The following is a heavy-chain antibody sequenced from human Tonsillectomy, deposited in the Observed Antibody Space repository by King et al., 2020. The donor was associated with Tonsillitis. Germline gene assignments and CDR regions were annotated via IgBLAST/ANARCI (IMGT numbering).Heavy chain of an antibody. D-gene: IGHD3-10*01. CDR1: GFTFANYA. J-gene: IGHJ3*02. CDR2: INRSGDST. CDR3: AIRTYYYNSGGAFDI. Sequence: QLVQSGGGLVRPGGSLRLSCAASGFTFANYAMGWVRQAPGRGLQWVSTINRSGDSTYYADSVKGRFTVSRDNSENTVYLQMNSLRAEDTAVYYCAIRTYYYNSGGAFDIWGQGTVVTVSS. V-gene: IGHV3-23*04.